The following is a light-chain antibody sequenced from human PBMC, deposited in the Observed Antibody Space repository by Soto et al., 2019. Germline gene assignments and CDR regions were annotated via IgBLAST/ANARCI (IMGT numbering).Light chain of an antibody. CDR3: QQSYSTPRM. CDR1: QSISSY. CDR2: AAS. J-gene: IGKJ1*01. Sequence: IQMTQSPSSLSASVGDRVTITCRASQSISSYLNWYQQKPGKAPNLLIYAASNLQSGVPSRFSGSGSGTDFTLTISSLQPEDFATYYCQQSYSTPRMFGQGTKVDIK. V-gene: IGKV1-39*01.